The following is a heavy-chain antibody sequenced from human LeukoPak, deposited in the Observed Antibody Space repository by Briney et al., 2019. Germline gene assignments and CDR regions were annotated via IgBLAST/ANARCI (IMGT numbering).Heavy chain of an antibody. CDR1: GFTFSSYW. D-gene: IGHD2-15*01. J-gene: IGHJ4*02. V-gene: IGHV3-7*01. CDR2: IKPDGSGE. CDR3: VSQIRLMAPTQVH. Sequence: PGGSLRLSCAASGFTFSSYWMNWVRQTPGKGLEWVANIKPDGSGEYYVDTVKGRFTISRDNAKKSLYLQMNSLRVEDTAVYYCVSQIRLMAPTQVHWGQGTLVTVSS.